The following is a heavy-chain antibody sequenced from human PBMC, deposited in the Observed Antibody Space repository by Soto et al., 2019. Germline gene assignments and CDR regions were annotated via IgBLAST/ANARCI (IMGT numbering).Heavy chain of an antibody. Sequence: SGTPSPTRPVSGGSISNYYLSWVPQPPGKGLGWIGHIFYSGSTNYNPALKSRVPISVDTSKNQFSLKLSSVTAADTAVYFCARDSGYNYGYFRWFDPWGQGTLVTVSS. CDR1: GGSISNYY. D-gene: IGHD5-18*01. CDR2: IFYSGST. CDR3: ARDSGYNYGYFRWFDP. J-gene: IGHJ5*02. V-gene: IGHV4-59*01.